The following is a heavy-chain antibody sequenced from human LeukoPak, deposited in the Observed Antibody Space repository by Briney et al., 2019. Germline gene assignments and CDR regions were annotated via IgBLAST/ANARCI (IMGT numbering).Heavy chain of an antibody. CDR3: ARASCGGECYYVMTV. Sequence: GGSQTLSWPPSGLSFTIDATSCVRQAPGKGLEWVSGISGSGGRTLYADSVKGRFTISRDSSKNTLYLQTSRLRAEDTAKYFCARASCGGECYYVMTVWAQGTTVTVSS. CDR2: ISGSGGRT. D-gene: IGHD2-21*01. CDR1: GLSFTIDA. V-gene: IGHV3-23*01. J-gene: IGHJ6*02.